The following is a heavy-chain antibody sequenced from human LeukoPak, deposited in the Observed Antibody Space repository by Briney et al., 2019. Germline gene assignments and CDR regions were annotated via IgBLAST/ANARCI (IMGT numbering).Heavy chain of an antibody. J-gene: IGHJ4*02. CDR3: ANLDGYAN. V-gene: IGHV3-9*03. CDR1: GFTFDDFA. Sequence: PGRSLRLSCAASGFTFDDFAMHWVRQAPGKGLEWVSGVSWNSASIGYADSVKGRFTISRDNAKNSLYLQMNSLRAEDMALYYCANLDGYANWGQGTLVTVSS. D-gene: IGHD5-24*01. CDR2: VSWNSASI.